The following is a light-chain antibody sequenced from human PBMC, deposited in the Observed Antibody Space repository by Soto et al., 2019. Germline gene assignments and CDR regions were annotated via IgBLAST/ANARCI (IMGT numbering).Light chain of an antibody. V-gene: IGKV2-28*01. J-gene: IGKJ1*01. CDR1: QSLLHKNGNNY. CDR2: ETS. Sequence: DIVMTQSPLSLPVTPGEAASISCRSSQSLLHKNGNNYFNWYLQKPGKAPKLLIYETSSLESGVPSRFGGSGSGTEFTLTISSLQPDDFAIYYCQQYNSYSWTFGQGTKVDIK. CDR3: QQYNSYSWT.